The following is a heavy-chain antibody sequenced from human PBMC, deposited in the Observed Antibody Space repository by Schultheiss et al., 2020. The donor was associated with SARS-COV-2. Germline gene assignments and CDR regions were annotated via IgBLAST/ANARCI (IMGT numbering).Heavy chain of an antibody. CDR2: IYSGGTT. CDR1: GLTVSSNY. Sequence: GESLKISCAASGLTVSSNYMTWVRQAPGKGQEWVSVIYSGGTTYYADSVKGRFTISRDISKNTLYLQMTSLRAEDTAVYYCAREMIGDSSWDYYYYAMDVWGQGTTVTVSS. J-gene: IGHJ6*02. CDR3: AREMIGDSSWDYYYYAMDV. V-gene: IGHV3-53*01. D-gene: IGHD6-13*01.